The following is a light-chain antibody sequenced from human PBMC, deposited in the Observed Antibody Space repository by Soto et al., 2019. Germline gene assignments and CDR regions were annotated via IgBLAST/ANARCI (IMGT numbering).Light chain of an antibody. Sequence: DIQMTQSPPSLSSCLFDAVTITCRASQSISSYVSWYQQKPGKAPKLLIYAASRLQSGVPSRFSGSRSGTDFTLTISSLQTEDFATYYCQQSYSRVTFGQGTKVDIK. J-gene: IGKJ1*01. CDR3: QQSYSRVT. CDR1: QSISSY. V-gene: IGKV1-39*01. CDR2: AAS.